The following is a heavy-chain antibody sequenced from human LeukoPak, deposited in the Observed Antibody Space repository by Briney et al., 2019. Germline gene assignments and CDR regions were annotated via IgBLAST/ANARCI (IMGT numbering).Heavy chain of an antibody. J-gene: IGHJ4*02. D-gene: IGHD5-12*01. CDR3: ARLTIVAAGDF. V-gene: IGHV1-2*02. CDR2: INPNSGAT. CDR1: GYTLTDYN. Sequence: GASVKVSCKASGYTLTDYNMHWVRQAPGQGLEWMGWINPNSGATNYAQKFQGRVTMTRDTSINTAYTELSRLTSDDTAVYYCARLTIVAAGDFWGQGTLVTVSS.